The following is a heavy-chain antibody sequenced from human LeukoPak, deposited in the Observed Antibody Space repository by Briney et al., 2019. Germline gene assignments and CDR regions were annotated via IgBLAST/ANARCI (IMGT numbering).Heavy chain of an antibody. CDR2: ISYDGSNK. J-gene: IGHJ4*02. V-gene: IGHV3-30*04. CDR1: GFTFSSYA. CDR3: ARERRSWSALDY. Sequence: GGSLRLSCAASGFTFSSYAMHWVRQAPGKGLEWVAVISYDGSNKYYADSMKGRFTISRDNSKNTLYLQMNSLRAEDTAVYYCARERRSWSALDYWGKGTLVTASS. D-gene: IGHD6-13*01.